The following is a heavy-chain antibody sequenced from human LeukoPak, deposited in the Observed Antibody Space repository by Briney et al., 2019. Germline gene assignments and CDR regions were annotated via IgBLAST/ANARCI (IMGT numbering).Heavy chain of an antibody. Sequence: GGSLRLSCSASGFTFSSYEMNWVRQAPGKGLEWVSYISSSGSTIYYVDSVKGRFTISRDNAKNSLYLQMNSLRAEDTAVYFCVREARLSTWGQGALVSVSS. V-gene: IGHV3-48*03. CDR3: VREARLST. J-gene: IGHJ5*02. CDR1: GFTFSSYE. D-gene: IGHD3-16*02. CDR2: ISSSGSTI.